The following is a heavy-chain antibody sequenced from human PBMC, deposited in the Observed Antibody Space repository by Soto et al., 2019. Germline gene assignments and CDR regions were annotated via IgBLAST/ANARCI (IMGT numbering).Heavy chain of an antibody. CDR1: GFTVTNYW. D-gene: IGHD2-15*01. V-gene: IGHV3-74*01. J-gene: IGHJ4*02. CDR3: VRDFGGNRDY. CDR2: INVDGSRI. Sequence: GGSLRLSCAASGFTVTNYWMHWVRQAPGKGLVWVSRINVDGSRIDHADSVRGRFTISRDSAENTLYLQMNSLRVDDTAVYYCVRDFGGNRDYWGQGTLVTVSS.